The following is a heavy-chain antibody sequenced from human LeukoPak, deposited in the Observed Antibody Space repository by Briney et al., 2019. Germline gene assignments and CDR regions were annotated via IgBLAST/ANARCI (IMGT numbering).Heavy chain of an antibody. CDR3: ASFPPYMVRGDAFDI. Sequence: GGSLRLSCAASGFTFSGYSLNWVRQAPGKGLEWVSSISRSSSYIYYADSVKGRFTISRDNARKSLYLQMNSLRAEDTAVYYCASFPPYMVRGDAFDIWGQGTMVTVSS. CDR2: ISRSSSYI. D-gene: IGHD3-10*01. V-gene: IGHV3-21*01. CDR1: GFTFSGYS. J-gene: IGHJ3*02.